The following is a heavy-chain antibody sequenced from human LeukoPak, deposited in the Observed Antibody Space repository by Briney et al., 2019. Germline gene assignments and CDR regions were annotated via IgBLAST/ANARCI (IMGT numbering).Heavy chain of an antibody. V-gene: IGHV3-21*01. Sequence: GGSLRLSCAASGFTFSSYSMNWVRQAPGKGLEWVSSISSSSSYIYYADSVKGRFTISRDNAKNSLYLQMNSLRAEDTAVYYCAREGATGTTSNWGQGTLVTVSS. J-gene: IGHJ4*02. CDR3: AREGATGTTSN. CDR2: ISSSSSYI. D-gene: IGHD1-7*01. CDR1: GFTFSSYS.